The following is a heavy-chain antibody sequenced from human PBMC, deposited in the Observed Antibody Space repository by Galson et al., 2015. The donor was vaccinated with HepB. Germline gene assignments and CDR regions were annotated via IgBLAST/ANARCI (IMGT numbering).Heavy chain of an antibody. CDR3: ARGYFGSGSSSAYWYFDL. J-gene: IGHJ2*01. CDR1: GFTFSSYT. CDR2: ISSTGTTM. V-gene: IGHV3-48*02. Sequence: SLRLSCAASGFTFSSYTMNWVRQAPGKGLESVSYISSTGTTMYYADSARGRFTISRDNAQNSLYLQMNSLRDEDTAVYYCARGYFGSGSSSAYWYFDLWSRVALVTVSS. D-gene: IGHD3-10*01.